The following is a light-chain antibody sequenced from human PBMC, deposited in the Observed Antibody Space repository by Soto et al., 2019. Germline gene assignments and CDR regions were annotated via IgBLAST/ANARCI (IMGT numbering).Light chain of an antibody. CDR1: NRDVGSYNL. J-gene: IGLJ3*02. CDR2: EVR. Sequence: QSALTQPASVSGSPGQSITIACTGTNRDVGSYNLVSWYQQRPGEAPKLIISEVRNRPSGISYRFTGSKSGNTASLTISGLQAEDEADYYCATWEDNLTARVFGGGTKLTVL. CDR3: ATWEDNLTARV. V-gene: IGLV2-14*01.